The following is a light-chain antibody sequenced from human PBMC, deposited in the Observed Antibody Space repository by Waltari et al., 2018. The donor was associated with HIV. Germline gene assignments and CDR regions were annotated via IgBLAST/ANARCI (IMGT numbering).Light chain of an antibody. Sequence: EIVMTQSPATLSVSPGERATLSCRASHSVSSNLAWYQQKPGQAPRLLSYDASTRATGIPARFSGSGSGTYFTLTISSLQSEDFAVYYCQQYNNWPPGTFGQGAKLEIK. CDR3: QQYNNWPPGT. V-gene: IGKV3-15*01. J-gene: IGKJ2*01. CDR2: DAS. CDR1: HSVSSN.